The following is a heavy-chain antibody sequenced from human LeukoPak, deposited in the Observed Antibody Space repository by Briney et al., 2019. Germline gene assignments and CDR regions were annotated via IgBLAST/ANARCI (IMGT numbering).Heavy chain of an antibody. CDR3: ARAFGGDTDY. Sequence: KPSGTLSLTCTVSGASIRSYYWTWIRQPAGKGPEWLGRIYTSGSSKYNPSLKSRVTMSLDTSKNQFSLKLFSVTAADTAVYYCARAFGGDTDYWGQGTLVTVSS. D-gene: IGHD3-10*01. V-gene: IGHV4-4*07. J-gene: IGHJ4*02. CDR1: GASIRSYY. CDR2: IYTSGSS.